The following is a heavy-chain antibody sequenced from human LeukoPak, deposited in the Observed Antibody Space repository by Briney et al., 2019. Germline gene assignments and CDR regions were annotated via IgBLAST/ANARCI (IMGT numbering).Heavy chain of an antibody. D-gene: IGHD3-22*01. CDR2: ISSSSSYI. CDR3: ARDSYYDSSGYYPLFDY. J-gene: IGHJ4*02. CDR1: GFTFSSYS. V-gene: IGHV3-21*01. Sequence: GGSLRLSCAASGFTFSSYSMNWVRQAPGKGLEWVSSISSSSSYIYYADSVKGRFTISRDNAKNSLYLQMNSLRAEDTAVYYCARDSYYDSSGYYPLFDYWGQGTLVTVSS.